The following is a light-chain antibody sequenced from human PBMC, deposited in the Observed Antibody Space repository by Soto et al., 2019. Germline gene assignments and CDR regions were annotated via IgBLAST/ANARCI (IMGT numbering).Light chain of an antibody. Sequence: DIQMTQSPSSLSASVGDRVTIPCRASQSIDTYLNWYQQKPGKAPKLMIYAASSLQSGVPSRFSGSGSGTDFTLTISSLQPEDFATYYCQQANSFPLTFGGGTKVDIK. CDR3: QQANSFPLT. CDR1: QSIDTY. J-gene: IGKJ4*01. V-gene: IGKV1-39*01. CDR2: AAS.